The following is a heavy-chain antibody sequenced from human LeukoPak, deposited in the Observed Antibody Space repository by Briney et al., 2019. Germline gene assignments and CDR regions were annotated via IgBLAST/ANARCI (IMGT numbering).Heavy chain of an antibody. Sequence: ASVKVSCXASGYTFTSYDINWVRQASGQGLEWMAWMNPNSGNTGYAQKFQGRVTMTRNTSISTAYMELSSLRSEDTAVYYCARGRLGGSYLGTSFDYWGQGTLVTVSS. CDR3: ARGRLGGSYLGTSFDY. CDR1: GYTFTSYD. CDR2: MNPNSGNT. D-gene: IGHD2-15*01. V-gene: IGHV1-8*01. J-gene: IGHJ4*02.